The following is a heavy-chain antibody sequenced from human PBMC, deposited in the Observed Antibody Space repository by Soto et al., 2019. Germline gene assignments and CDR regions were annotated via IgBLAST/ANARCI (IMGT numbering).Heavy chain of an antibody. V-gene: IGHV4-59*01. D-gene: IGHD1-26*01. J-gene: IGHJ6*02. CDR2: IYYSGST. CDR3: ARDDSGSYLGHHYYGMDV. Sequence: SETLSLTCTVSGGSISSYYWSWIRQPPGKGLEWIGYIYYSGSTNYNPSLKSRVTISVDTSKNQFSLKLSSVTAADTAVYYCARDDSGSYLGHHYYGMDVWGQGTTVTVSS. CDR1: GGSISSYY.